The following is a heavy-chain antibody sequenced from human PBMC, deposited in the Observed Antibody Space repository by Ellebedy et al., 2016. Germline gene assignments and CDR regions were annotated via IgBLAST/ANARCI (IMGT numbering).Heavy chain of an antibody. CDR1: GGTFSSYA. V-gene: IGHV1-69*04. CDR3: ARDGIRFLEWVIKYGMDV. CDR2: IIPIFDIT. Sequence: ASVKVSCKASGGTFSSYAISWVRQAPGQGLEWMGRIIPIFDITIYAQKFQSRVTITADKSTSTAYMELSSLRSEDTAVYYCARDGIRFLEWVIKYGMDVWGLGTTVTVSS. D-gene: IGHD3-3*01. J-gene: IGHJ6*02.